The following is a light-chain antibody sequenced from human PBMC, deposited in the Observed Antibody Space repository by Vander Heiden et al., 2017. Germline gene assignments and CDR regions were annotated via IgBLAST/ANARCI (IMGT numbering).Light chain of an antibody. CDR1: NIGSRS. CDR2: DDS. V-gene: IGLV3-21*02. CDR3: QVWDYNSDHWV. Sequence: SYVLPPPPSSPVAPGETARIACGGHNIGSRSVHWYHQKPGQAPLLVIYDDSDRPSGIPERFSGSTSGNTATLTISRVEAGDEADYYCQVWDYNSDHWVFGGGTKLTVL. J-gene: IGLJ3*02.